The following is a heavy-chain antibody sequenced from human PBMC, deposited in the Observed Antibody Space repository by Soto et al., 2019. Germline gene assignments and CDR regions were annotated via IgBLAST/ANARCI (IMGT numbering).Heavy chain of an antibody. V-gene: IGHV3-23*01. J-gene: IGHJ6*02. Sequence: QQLGSLRLSCAASGFTFSSYAMSWVRQAPGKGLEWVSAISGSGGSTYYADSVKGRFTISRDNSKNTLYLQMNSLRAEDTAVYYCAKWGTGGFRNYYYYGMDVWGQGTTVTVSS. CDR3: AKWGTGGFRNYYYYGMDV. CDR2: ISGSGGST. D-gene: IGHD3-16*01. CDR1: GFTFSSYA.